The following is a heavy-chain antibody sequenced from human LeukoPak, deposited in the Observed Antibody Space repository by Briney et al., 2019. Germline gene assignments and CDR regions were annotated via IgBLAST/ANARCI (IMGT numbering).Heavy chain of an antibody. Sequence: GGSLRLSCAVSGFTLSRKYMSWGRQAPGKGLEWVSVIYSGGSTYYPDSVKGRFTISRDNSKNTLYLQMNSLRAEDTAVYYCARLAVAGTQFDYWGQGTLVTVSS. D-gene: IGHD6-19*01. J-gene: IGHJ4*02. CDR2: IYSGGST. CDR3: ARLAVAGTQFDY. V-gene: IGHV3-66*02. CDR1: GFTLSRKY.